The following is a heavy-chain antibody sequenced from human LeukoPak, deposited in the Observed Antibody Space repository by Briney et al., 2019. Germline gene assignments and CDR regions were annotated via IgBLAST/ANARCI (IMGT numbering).Heavy chain of an antibody. V-gene: IGHV3-15*01. CDR1: GFTFGNAW. D-gene: IGHD6-19*01. CDR2: IKSKTDGGTT. CDR3: TTDDIAVAGTVDY. J-gene: IGHJ4*02. Sequence: GGSLRLSCAASGFTFGNAWMSWVRQAPGKGLEWVGRIKSKTDGGTTDYAASVKGRFTISRDDSKNTLYLQMNSLKTEDTAVYYCTTDDIAVAGTVDYWGQGTLVTVSS.